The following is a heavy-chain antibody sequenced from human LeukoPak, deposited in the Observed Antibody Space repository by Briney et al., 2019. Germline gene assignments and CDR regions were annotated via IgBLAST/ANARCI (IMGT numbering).Heavy chain of an antibody. CDR1: GFTFSSYA. Sequence: GGSLRLSCAASGFTFSSYAMSWVRQAPGKGLEWVSAISGSGGSTYYADSVKGRFTTSRDNSKNTLYLQMNSLRAEDTAVYYCAKDYYDSSGYSEGDAFDIWGQVTMVTVSS. D-gene: IGHD3-22*01. J-gene: IGHJ3*02. CDR2: ISGSGGST. V-gene: IGHV3-23*01. CDR3: AKDYYDSSGYSEGDAFDI.